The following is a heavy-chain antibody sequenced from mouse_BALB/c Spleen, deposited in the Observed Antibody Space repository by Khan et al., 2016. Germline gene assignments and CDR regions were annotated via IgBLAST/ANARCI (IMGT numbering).Heavy chain of an antibody. Sequence: VRLQQSGAELVKPGASVKLSCTASGFNIKDTYMHWVKQRPEQGLEWIGRIDPANGNTKYDPKFQGKATITADTSSNTAYLQLSSLTSEDTAVYYCAKDGNYYAMDYWGQGTSVTVSS. CDR2: IDPANGNT. CDR1: GFNIKDTY. V-gene: IGHV14-3*02. CDR3: AKDGNYYAMDY. J-gene: IGHJ4*01. D-gene: IGHD2-1*01.